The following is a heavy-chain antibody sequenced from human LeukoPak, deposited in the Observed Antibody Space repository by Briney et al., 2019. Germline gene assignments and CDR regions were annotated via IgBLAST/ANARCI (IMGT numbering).Heavy chain of an antibody. V-gene: IGHV5-51*01. Sequence: RGESLKISCKGSGYNFTSYWIGWGRQVPGKGLEGMGIIYPCDSDTRYSPSFQGQVTISADKSISTAYLQWSSLKASDTAMYYCARRGLVGWSFDYWGQGTLVTVSS. D-gene: IGHD6-19*01. CDR2: IYPCDSDT. CDR3: ARRGLVGWSFDY. CDR1: GYNFTSYW. J-gene: IGHJ4*02.